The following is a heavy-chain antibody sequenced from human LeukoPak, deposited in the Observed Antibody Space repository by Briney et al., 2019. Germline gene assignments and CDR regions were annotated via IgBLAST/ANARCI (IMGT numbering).Heavy chain of an antibody. V-gene: IGHV4-59*12. J-gene: IGHJ4*02. CDR3: ARGRSVGATPYYFDY. D-gene: IGHD1-26*01. CDR1: GGSISSYY. CDR2: IYYSGST. Sequence: PSETLSLTCTVSGGSISSYYWSWIRQPPGKGLEWIGCIYYSGSTNYNPSLKSRVTISVDTSKNQFSLKLSSVTAADTAVYYCARGRSVGATPYYFDYWGQGTLVTVSS.